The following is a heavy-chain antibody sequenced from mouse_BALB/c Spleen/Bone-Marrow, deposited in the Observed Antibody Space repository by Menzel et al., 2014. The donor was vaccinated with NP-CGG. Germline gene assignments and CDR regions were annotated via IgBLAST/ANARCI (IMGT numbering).Heavy chain of an antibody. CDR2: INVNGDTT. J-gene: IGHJ3*01. Sequence: EVKLMESGGGLVQPGGSLKLSCAASGFTFSSYGMSWVRQTPDKRLEMIATINVNGDTTYHPDSVKGRFTISRDNVKNTLYLQMSSLKSEDTAMYYCARGYDYSSWFAYWGPGTLVTVSA. CDR1: GFTFSSYG. D-gene: IGHD2-4*01. CDR3: ARGYDYSSWFAY. V-gene: IGHV5-6-3*01.